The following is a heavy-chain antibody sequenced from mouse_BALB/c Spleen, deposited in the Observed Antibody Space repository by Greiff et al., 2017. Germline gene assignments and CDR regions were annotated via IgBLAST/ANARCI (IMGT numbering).Heavy chain of an antibody. CDR1: GFTFSSYA. Sequence: EVMLVESGGGLVKPGGSLKLSCAASGFTFSSYAMSWVRQTPEKRLEWVASISSGGSTYYPDSVKGRFTISRDNARNILYLQMSSLRSEDTAMYYCARLLQRGYAMDYWGQGTSVTVSS. V-gene: IGHV5-6-5*01. CDR3: ARLLQRGYAMDY. J-gene: IGHJ4*01. CDR2: ISSGGST. D-gene: IGHD1-1*01.